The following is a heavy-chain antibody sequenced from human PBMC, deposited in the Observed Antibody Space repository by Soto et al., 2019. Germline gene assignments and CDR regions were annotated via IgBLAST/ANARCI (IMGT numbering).Heavy chain of an antibody. V-gene: IGHV4-39*01. CDR1: GGSSSSSSYY. J-gene: IGHJ6*02. CDR3: AGGDYYHSSGYYFYYYTMDV. Sequence: SETLSVTCTVAGGSSSSSSYYRGWIRQPPGKGLEWIGNVYYGGSTYYNPSLKSRVTIPVETSKSQFSLKLSSVTAADTAVYYCAGGDYYHSSGYYFYYYTMDVWGQGTTVTGSS. D-gene: IGHD3-22*01. CDR2: VYYGGST.